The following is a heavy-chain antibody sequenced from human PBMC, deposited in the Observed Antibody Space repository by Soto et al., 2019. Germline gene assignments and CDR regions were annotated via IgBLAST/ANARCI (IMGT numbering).Heavy chain of an antibody. Sequence: GGSVRLSXAASGFTFSNSWMHWVRQAPGKGLVWVSYINSDGSTTTCADSVKGRFTISRDNAKNTVYLQITSLTAEDTAVYYCARDRSYTTDYWGQGTLVTVSS. CDR1: GFTFSNSW. V-gene: IGHV3-74*01. CDR3: ARDRSYTTDY. D-gene: IGHD1-26*01. J-gene: IGHJ4*02. CDR2: INSDGSTT.